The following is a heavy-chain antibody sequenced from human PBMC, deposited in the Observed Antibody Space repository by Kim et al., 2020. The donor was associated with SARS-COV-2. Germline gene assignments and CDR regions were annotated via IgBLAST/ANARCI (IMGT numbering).Heavy chain of an antibody. CDR2: ISAYNGNT. CDR1: GYTFTNFG. CDR3: AREGAITIFGVVIKGYYYYGMDV. J-gene: IGHJ6*02. Sequence: ASVKVSCKASGYTFTNFGISWVRQAPGQGLEWMGWISAYNGNTNYAQKLQGRVTMTTDTSTSTVYMELRSLRSDDTAVYYCAREGAITIFGVVIKGYYYYGMDVRGQGTTVTVSS. D-gene: IGHD3-3*01. V-gene: IGHV1-18*01.